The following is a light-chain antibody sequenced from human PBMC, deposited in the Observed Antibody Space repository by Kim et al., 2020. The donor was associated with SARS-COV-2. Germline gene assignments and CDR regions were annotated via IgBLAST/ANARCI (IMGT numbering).Light chain of an antibody. CDR1: SSDVGGYNY. Sequence: QSALTQPASVSGSPGQSITTSCTGTSSDVGGYNYVSWYQQHPGKAPKLMIYDVSKRPSGVSNRFSGSKSGYTASLTISGLQAEDEADYYCSSYTSSITWVFGGGTQLTVL. CDR3: SSYTSSITWV. J-gene: IGLJ3*02. V-gene: IGLV2-14*01. CDR2: DVS.